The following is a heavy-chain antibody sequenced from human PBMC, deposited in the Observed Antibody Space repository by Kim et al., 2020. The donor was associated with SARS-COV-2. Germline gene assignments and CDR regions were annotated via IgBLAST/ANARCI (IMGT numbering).Heavy chain of an antibody. D-gene: IGHD1-7*01. Sequence: VEGRCNISRDNAKNSLYLQMNSLRAEDTAVYYCARDVQLELLSYYYGMDVWGQGTTVTVSS. V-gene: IGHV3-21*01. J-gene: IGHJ6*02. CDR3: ARDVQLELLSYYYGMDV.